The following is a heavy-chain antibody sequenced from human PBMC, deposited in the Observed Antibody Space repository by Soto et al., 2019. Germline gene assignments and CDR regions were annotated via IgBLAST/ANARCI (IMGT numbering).Heavy chain of an antibody. Sequence: SETLSLTCTVSGGSISSGDYYWSWIRQPPGKGLEWIGYIYYSGSTYYNSSLKSRVTISVDTSKNQFSLKLGSVTAADTAVYYCARCGIVRYYYGMYVWGQGTTVTVSS. J-gene: IGHJ6*02. CDR1: GGSISSGDYY. D-gene: IGHD1-26*01. CDR3: ARCGIVRYYYGMYV. V-gene: IGHV4-30-4*01. CDR2: IYYSGST.